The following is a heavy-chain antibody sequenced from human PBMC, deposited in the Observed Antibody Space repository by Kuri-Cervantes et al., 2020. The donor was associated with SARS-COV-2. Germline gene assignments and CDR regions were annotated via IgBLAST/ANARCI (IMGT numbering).Heavy chain of an antibody. Sequence: GESLKISCEASGFIFSDYAIDWVRQAPGKGLEWVAVIWYDGKNEYYAGSVKGRFTISRDNSRNTVLLQMNILRAEDTAIYYCARGAANYYIDVWGTGTTVTVSS. CDR2: IWYDGKNE. V-gene: IGHV3-33*08. CDR1: GFIFSDYA. CDR3: ARGAANYYIDV. D-gene: IGHD3-16*01. J-gene: IGHJ6*03.